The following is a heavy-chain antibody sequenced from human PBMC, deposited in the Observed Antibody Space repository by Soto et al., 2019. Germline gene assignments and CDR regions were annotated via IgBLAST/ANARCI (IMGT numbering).Heavy chain of an antibody. CDR1: GGSINSYY. CDR3: ARGGINWFDP. D-gene: IGHD5-12*01. J-gene: IGHJ5*02. CDR2: IYYSGST. Sequence: LSLTCTVSGGSINSYYWSWIRQPPGKGLQWIGYIYYSGSTNYNPSLKSRVTISVDTSKNQFSLRLSSVTAADTAVYYCARGGINWFDPWGQGTLVTVSS. V-gene: IGHV4-59*01.